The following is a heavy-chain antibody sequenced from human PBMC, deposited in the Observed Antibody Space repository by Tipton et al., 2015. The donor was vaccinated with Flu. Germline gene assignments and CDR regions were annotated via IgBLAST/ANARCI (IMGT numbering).Heavy chain of an antibody. D-gene: IGHD1-26*01. CDR1: GYSFTNYW. J-gene: IGHJ4*02. V-gene: IGHV5-51*01. Sequence: VQLVQSGAEVKKPGESLKISCKGSGYSFTNYWIGWVRQMPGKGLEWMGIIYPGDSDSRYSPAFQGQVTISADRSISTAYLRWSSLEASATAIYYCVRGIVGFTSTLDYWGQGTLVTVSS. CDR2: IYPGDSDS. CDR3: VRGIVGFTSTLDY.